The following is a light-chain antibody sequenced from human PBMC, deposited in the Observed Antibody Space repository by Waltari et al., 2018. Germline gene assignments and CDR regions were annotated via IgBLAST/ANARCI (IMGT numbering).Light chain of an antibody. Sequence: QSVLTQPPSASGTPGQRVTISCSGSTSNIGRYTVNAYQQLPGTAPKLLIYNNNQRASGVPDRFSGSKSGTSASLAISGLQSEDEADYYCAAWEVSRNGWVFGGGTKVTVL. CDR2: NNN. CDR1: TSNIGRYT. V-gene: IGLV1-44*01. CDR3: AAWEVSRNGWV. J-gene: IGLJ3*02.